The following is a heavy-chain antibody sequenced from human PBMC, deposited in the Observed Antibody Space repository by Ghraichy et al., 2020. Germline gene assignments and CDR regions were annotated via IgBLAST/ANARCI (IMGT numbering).Heavy chain of an antibody. CDR3: ARGKAVAGKLYDC. CDR1: GGSISSGYYY. CDR2: IYYSGST. J-gene: IGHJ4*02. Sequence: SETLSLTCTVSGGSISSGYYYWTWIRQPPGKGLEWIGYIYYSGSTYYNPSLKSRVSISEDTSKNQFSLKLSSVTAADTAVYYCARGKAVAGKLYDCWGQGTLVTVSS. D-gene: IGHD6-19*01. V-gene: IGHV4-30-4*01.